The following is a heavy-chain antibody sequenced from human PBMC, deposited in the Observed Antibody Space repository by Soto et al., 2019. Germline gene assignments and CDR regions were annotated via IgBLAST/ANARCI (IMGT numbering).Heavy chain of an antibody. CDR3: ARDYDFWSGYSHWFDP. CDR2: ISAYNGNT. Sequence: ASVKVSCKASGYTFPSYGISWVRQAPGQGLEWMGWISAYNGNTNYAQKLQGRVTMTTDTSTSTAYMELRSLRSDDTAVYYCARDYDFWSGYSHWFDPWGQGTLVTVSS. D-gene: IGHD3-3*01. CDR1: GYTFPSYG. V-gene: IGHV1-18*04. J-gene: IGHJ5*02.